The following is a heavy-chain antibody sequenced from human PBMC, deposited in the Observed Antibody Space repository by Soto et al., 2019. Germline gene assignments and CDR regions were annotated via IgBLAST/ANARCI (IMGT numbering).Heavy chain of an antibody. CDR1: GGSISSGGYS. D-gene: IGHD3-10*01. J-gene: IGHJ4*02. Sequence: PSETLSLTCAVSGGSISSGGYSWSWIRQPPGKGLEWIGYIYHSGSTYYNPSLKSQVTISVDKSNNQFSLKLNSVTAADTAVYYCVRVRFGADWGQGTVVTAPQ. CDR2: IYHSGST. V-gene: IGHV4-30-2*01. CDR3: VRVRFGAD.